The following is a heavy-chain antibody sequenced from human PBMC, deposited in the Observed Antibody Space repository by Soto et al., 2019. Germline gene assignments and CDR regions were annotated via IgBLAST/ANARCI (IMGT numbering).Heavy chain of an antibody. D-gene: IGHD3-10*01. Sequence: GGSLRLSCAASGFTFSDFAMTWVRQAPGKGLEWVSTLSYTNTNSYYANSVKGRFSISRDNSKKMLYLEMNSLRAEDTAIYYCAKNMAGPADWFDPWGQGTLVTVSS. V-gene: IGHV3-23*01. CDR1: GFTFSDFA. CDR3: AKNMAGPADWFDP. CDR2: LSYTNTNS. J-gene: IGHJ5*02.